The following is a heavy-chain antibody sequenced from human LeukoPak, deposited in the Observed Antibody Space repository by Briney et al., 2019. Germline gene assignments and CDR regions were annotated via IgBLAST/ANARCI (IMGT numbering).Heavy chain of an antibody. CDR2: INPNSGGT. CDR3: ARDIGKQLVNYFDY. CDR1: GYTFTSYY. D-gene: IGHD6-6*01. V-gene: IGHV1-2*02. J-gene: IGHJ4*02. Sequence: ASVKVSCKASGYTFTSYYMHWVRQAPGQGLEWMGWINPNSGGTNYAQKFQGRVTMTRDTSISTAYMELSRLRSDDTAVYYCARDIGKQLVNYFDYWGQGTLVTVSS.